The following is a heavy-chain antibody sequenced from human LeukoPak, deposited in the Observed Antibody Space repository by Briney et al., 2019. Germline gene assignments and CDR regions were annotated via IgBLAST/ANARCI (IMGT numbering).Heavy chain of an antibody. CDR3: AKGRGSIMIRGVITNYFHL. V-gene: IGHV1-2*02. J-gene: IGHJ2*01. CDR2: INPNSGGT. Sequence: ASVKVSCKASGNTVTDYYVHWVRQAPGQGLEWMGWINPNSGGTNLAQRFQGRVTMTTDASISTAYMELSSLRSDDTALYYCAKGRGSIMIRGVITNYFHLWGRGTLVTVSS. CDR1: GNTVTDYY. D-gene: IGHD3-10*01.